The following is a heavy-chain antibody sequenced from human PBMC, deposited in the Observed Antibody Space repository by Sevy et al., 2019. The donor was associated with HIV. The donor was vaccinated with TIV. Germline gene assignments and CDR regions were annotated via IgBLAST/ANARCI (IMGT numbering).Heavy chain of an antibody. CDR3: ARDRNYYDSSGYYSVGAFDI. CDR2: ISSSSYI. V-gene: IGHV3-21*01. CDR1: GFTFSSYS. Sequence: GGSLRLSCAASGFTFSSYSMNWVRQAPGKGLEWVSSISSSSYINYADSVKGRFTISRDNAMNSLYLQMNSLRAEDTAVYYCARDRNYYDSSGYYSVGAFDIWGQGTMVTVSS. J-gene: IGHJ3*02. D-gene: IGHD3-22*01.